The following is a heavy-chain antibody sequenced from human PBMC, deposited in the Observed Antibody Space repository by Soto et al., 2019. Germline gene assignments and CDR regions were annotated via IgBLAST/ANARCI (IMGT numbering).Heavy chain of an antibody. CDR1: GDSVSSNSAA. J-gene: IGHJ5*02. V-gene: IGHV6-1*01. D-gene: IGHD6-13*01. CDR2: TYYRSKWYN. Sequence: PSQPLSLTCAISGDSVSSNSAAWNWIRQSPSRGLEWLGRTYYRSKWYNDYAVSVKSRITINPDTSKNQFSLQLNSVTPEDTAVYYCAREFGISAGTGVDWFDPWGQGTLVTVS. CDR3: AREFGISAGTGVDWFDP.